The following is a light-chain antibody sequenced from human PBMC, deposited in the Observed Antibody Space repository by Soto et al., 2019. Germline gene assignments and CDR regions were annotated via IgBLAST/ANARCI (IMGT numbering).Light chain of an antibody. J-gene: IGKJ3*01. CDR1: QSVSSCY. CDR2: GAS. V-gene: IGKV3-20*01. Sequence: EIVLTQSPGTLSLSPGERATLSCRASQSVSSCYLAWYQQKPGQAPRLLIYGASSRATGIPDRFSVSGSGTDFTLTISRLEPDDFAVYYCQQYGSSPFNFGRGTKVDI. CDR3: QQYGSSPFN.